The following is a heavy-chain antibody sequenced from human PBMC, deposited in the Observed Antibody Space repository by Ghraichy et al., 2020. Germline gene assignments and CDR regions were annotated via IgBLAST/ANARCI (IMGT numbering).Heavy chain of an antibody. D-gene: IGHD4-17*01. Sequence: GGSLRLSCAASGFTFSSYAMSWVRQAPGKGLEWVSAISGSGGSTYYADSVKGRFTISRDNSKNTLYLQMNSLRAEDTAVYYCAKDRAPYGDYEGGVYFDYWGQGTLVTVSS. CDR1: GFTFSSYA. V-gene: IGHV3-23*01. CDR3: AKDRAPYGDYEGGVYFDY. CDR2: ISGSGGST. J-gene: IGHJ4*02.